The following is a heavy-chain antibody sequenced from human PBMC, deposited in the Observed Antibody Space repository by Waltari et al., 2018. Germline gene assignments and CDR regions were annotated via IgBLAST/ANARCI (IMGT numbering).Heavy chain of an antibody. CDR2: IRHTGDT. CDR3: ALWESGWRAFRF. D-gene: IGHD6-19*01. CDR1: GVSVSGYF. J-gene: IGHJ4*03. Sequence: QVQLQESGPGLVKSSETLSLTCTVSGVSVSGYFWNWIRQAPGKGPAWIGYIRHTGDTKQNPSLKSRVTMSVDTARKDFSLRLSSVTAADTAVYYCALWESGWRAFRFWGQGTLGTVSS. V-gene: IGHV4-59*08.